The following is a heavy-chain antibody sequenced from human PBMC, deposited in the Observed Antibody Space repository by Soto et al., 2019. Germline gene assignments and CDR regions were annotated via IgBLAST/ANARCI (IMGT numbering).Heavy chain of an antibody. CDR1: SGSISSYY. D-gene: IGHD1-26*01. J-gene: IGHJ5*02. Sequence: AWETLSLTCTVSSGSISSYYWSWIRQPPGKGLEWIGYIYYSGSTNYNPSLKSRVTISVDTSKNQFSLKLSSVTAADTAVYYCARVVGAPTTEWLDPWGQGTLVTVSS. V-gene: IGHV4-59*01. CDR3: ARVVGAPTTEWLDP. CDR2: IYYSGST.